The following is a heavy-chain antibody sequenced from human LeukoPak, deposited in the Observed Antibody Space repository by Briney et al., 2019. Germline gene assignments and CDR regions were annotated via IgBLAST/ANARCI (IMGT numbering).Heavy chain of an antibody. CDR1: GFTFDDYA. CDR2: ISWSSGSI. CDR3: AKDRAYSSSSRGFDY. D-gene: IGHD6-6*01. V-gene: IGHV3-9*01. J-gene: IGHJ4*02. Sequence: GGSLRLSCAASGFTFDDYAMHWVRQAPGKGLEWVSGISWSSGSIGYADSVKGRFTISRDNAKNSLYLQMNSLRAEDTALYYCAKDRAYSSSSRGFDYWGQGTLVTVSS.